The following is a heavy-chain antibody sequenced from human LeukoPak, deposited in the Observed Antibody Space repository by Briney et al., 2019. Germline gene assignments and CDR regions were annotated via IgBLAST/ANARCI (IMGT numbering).Heavy chain of an antibody. V-gene: IGHV4-59*08. Sequence: PSETLSLTCTVSGGSISSYYWSWIRQPPGKGLEWIGFIDDSGRTNYNPSLKSRVTISVATSKNQFSLKLISESAADTAVYYCARHGGAYSFDYWGQGTLVTVPS. J-gene: IGHJ4*02. CDR1: GGSISSYY. CDR3: ARHGGAYSFDY. D-gene: IGHD2-21*01. CDR2: IDDSGRT.